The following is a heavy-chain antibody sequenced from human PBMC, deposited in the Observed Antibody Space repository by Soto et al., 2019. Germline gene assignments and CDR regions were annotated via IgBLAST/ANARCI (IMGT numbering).Heavy chain of an antibody. D-gene: IGHD3-10*01. J-gene: IGHJ6*02. V-gene: IGHV4-61*01. CDR3: ARATMVRGVSYGMDG. Sequence: SETLSLTCTVSGGSVSSGSYYWSWIRQPPGKGLEWIGYIYYSGSTNYNPSLKSRVTISVDTSKNQFSLKLSSVTAADTAVYYCARATMVRGVSYGMDGWGQGTTVTVSS. CDR2: IYYSGST. CDR1: GGSVSSGSYY.